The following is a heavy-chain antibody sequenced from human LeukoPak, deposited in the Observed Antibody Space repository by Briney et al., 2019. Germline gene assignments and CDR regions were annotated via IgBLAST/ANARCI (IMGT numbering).Heavy chain of an antibody. J-gene: IGHJ4*02. D-gene: IGHD3-3*01. V-gene: IGHV4-4*07. CDR1: GGSISSYY. CDR3: ARTVLRFLEWFEYYFDY. CDR2: IYTSGST. Sequence: SETLSLTCTVSGGSISSYYWSWIRQPAGKGLEWIGRIYTSGSTNYNPSLKSRVTMSVDTSKSQFSLKLSSVTAADTAVYYCARTVLRFLEWFEYYFDYWGQGTLVTVSS.